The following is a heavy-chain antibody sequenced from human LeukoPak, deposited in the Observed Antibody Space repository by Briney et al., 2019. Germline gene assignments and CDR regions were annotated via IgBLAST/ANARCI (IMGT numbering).Heavy chain of an antibody. V-gene: IGHV3-7*04. CDR3: VRAHHPGGWFDP. CDR1: GFTFSSSW. CDR2: INQDRGEI. D-gene: IGHD3-10*01. Sequence: PGGSLRLSCAASGFTFSSSWMTWVRQAPGKGLEWVASINQDRGEIHYVDSVKGRFTISRDNAKNSLYLQMNSLTAEDTAVHYCVRAHHPGGWFDPWGQGTLVTVSS. J-gene: IGHJ5*02.